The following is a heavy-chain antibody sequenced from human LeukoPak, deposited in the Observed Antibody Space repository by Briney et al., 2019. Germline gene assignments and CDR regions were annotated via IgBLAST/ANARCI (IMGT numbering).Heavy chain of an antibody. CDR2: ISSSSSTI. D-gene: IGHD3-10*01. CDR1: GFTFSSYS. V-gene: IGHV3-48*01. J-gene: IGHJ6*03. CDR3: ARVSYGSGSRHYYYYMDV. Sequence: PGGPLRLSCAASGFTFSSYSMNWVRQAPGKGLAWVSYISSSSSTIYYADSVKGRFTISRDNAKNSLYLQMNSLRAEDTAVYYCARVSYGSGSRHYYYYMDVWGKGTTVTVSS.